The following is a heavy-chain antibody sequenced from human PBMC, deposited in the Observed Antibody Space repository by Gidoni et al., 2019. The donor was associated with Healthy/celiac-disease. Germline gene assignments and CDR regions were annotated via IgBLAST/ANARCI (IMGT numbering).Heavy chain of an antibody. CDR2: IYYSGST. V-gene: IGHV4-59*08. CDR1: GGSISSYY. J-gene: IGHJ6*02. Sequence: QVQLQESGPGLVKPSETLSLTCTVSGGSISSYYWSWIRQPPGKGLEWIGYIYYSGSTNYNPSLKSRVTISVDTSKNQFSLKLSSVTAADTAVYYCARGGYELEWIYYGMDVWGQGTTVTVSS. CDR3: ARGGYELEWIYYGMDV. D-gene: IGHD5-12*01.